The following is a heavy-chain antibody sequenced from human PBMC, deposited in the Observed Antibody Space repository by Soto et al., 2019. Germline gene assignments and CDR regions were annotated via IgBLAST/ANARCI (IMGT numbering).Heavy chain of an antibody. CDR1: GGSFSGYY. V-gene: IGHV4-34*01. Sequence: QVQLQQWGAGLLKPSETLSLTCAVYGGSFSGYYWSWIRQPPGKGLEWIGEINHSGSTNYNPSLKSRVTISVDTSKNQFSLKLSSVTAADTAVYYCARGGRQQLAKIKGFDPWGQGTLVTVSS. CDR3: ARGGRQQLAKIKGFDP. CDR2: INHSGST. J-gene: IGHJ5*02. D-gene: IGHD6-13*01.